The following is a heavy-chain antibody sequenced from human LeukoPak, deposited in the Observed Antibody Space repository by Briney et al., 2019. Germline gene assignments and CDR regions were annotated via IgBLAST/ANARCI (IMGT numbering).Heavy chain of an antibody. CDR2: ISSSSSYT. CDR3: ARDGEGIMITFGGPYYYYGMDV. Sequence: PGGSLRLSCAASGFTFSDYYMSWIRQAPGNGLEWVSYISSSSSYTNYADSVKGRFTISRDNAKNSLYLQMNSLRAEDTAVYYCARDGEGIMITFGGPYYYYGMDVWGQGTTVTVSS. CDR1: GFTFSDYY. J-gene: IGHJ6*02. D-gene: IGHD3-16*01. V-gene: IGHV3-11*05.